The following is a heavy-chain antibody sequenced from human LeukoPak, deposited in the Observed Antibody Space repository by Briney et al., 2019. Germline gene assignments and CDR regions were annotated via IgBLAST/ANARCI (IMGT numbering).Heavy chain of an antibody. CDR2: IKEDGTVK. CDR3: ARGSWSAAGTSIDY. D-gene: IGHD6-13*01. CDR1: GFTFSRYW. Sequence: PGGSLRLSCAASGFTFSRYWMSWVRQAPGKGLEWVANIKEDGTVKYYVESVKGRFTISRDNAKNSLYLQMNSLRAEDTAVYYCARGSWSAAGTSIDYWGQGTLVTVSS. J-gene: IGHJ4*02. V-gene: IGHV3-7*02.